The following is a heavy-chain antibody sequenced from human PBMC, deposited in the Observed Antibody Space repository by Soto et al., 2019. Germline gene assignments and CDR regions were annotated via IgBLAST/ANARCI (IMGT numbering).Heavy chain of an antibody. J-gene: IGHJ4*02. Sequence: PGGSLQLSCAASGFTFSSYSMNWVRQAPGKGLEWVSSISSSSSYIYYADSVKGRFTISRDNAKNSLYLQMNSLRAEDTAVYYCARVYYYDSSGYSFDYWGQGTLVTVSS. D-gene: IGHD3-22*01. CDR3: ARVYYYDSSGYSFDY. V-gene: IGHV3-21*01. CDR2: ISSSSSYI. CDR1: GFTFSSYS.